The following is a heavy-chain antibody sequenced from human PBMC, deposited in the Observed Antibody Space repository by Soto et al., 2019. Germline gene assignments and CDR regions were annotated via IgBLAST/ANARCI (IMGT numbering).Heavy chain of an antibody. Sequence: QVQLVQSGAEVTKPGSSVKVSCKASGSTCSSYDISWVRQAPGQGLEWMGGIIPIFGTANHAQKFQGRVTITADESTSTAYMELSSMRSEDTAVYYCARGYVYYYFDYWGQGTLVTVSS. J-gene: IGHJ4*02. V-gene: IGHV1-69*01. D-gene: IGHD2-8*01. CDR2: IIPIFGTA. CDR1: GSTCSSYD. CDR3: ARGYVYYYFDY.